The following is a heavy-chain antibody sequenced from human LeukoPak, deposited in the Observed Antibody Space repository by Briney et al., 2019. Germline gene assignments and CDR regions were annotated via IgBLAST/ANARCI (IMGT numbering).Heavy chain of an antibody. Sequence: PSETLSLTCAVYGGSFSGYYWSWIRQPPGKGLEWIGEINHSGSTNYNPSLKSRVTISVDTSKNQFSLKLSSVTAADTAVYYCARGHPYGDYSFFFDYWGQGTLVTVSS. D-gene: IGHD4-17*01. J-gene: IGHJ4*02. CDR2: INHSGST. V-gene: IGHV4-34*01. CDR3: ARGHPYGDYSFFFDY. CDR1: GGSFSGYY.